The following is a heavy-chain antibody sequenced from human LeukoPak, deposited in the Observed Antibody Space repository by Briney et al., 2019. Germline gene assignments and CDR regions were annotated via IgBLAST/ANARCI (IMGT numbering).Heavy chain of an antibody. V-gene: IGHV3-48*01. CDR3: ARGRGYCSSTSCPLDRDAFDL. CDR2: ISSSSSTI. Sequence: GGSLRLSCAASGFTFSSYSMNWVRQAPGKGLEWVSYISSSSSTIYYADSVKGRFTISRDNAKNSLYLQMNSLRAEDTAVYYCARGRGYCSSTSCPLDRDAFDLRGQGTMVTVSS. J-gene: IGHJ3*01. CDR1: GFTFSSYS. D-gene: IGHD2-2*01.